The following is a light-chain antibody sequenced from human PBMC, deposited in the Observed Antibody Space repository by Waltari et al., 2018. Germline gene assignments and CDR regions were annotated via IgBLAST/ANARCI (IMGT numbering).Light chain of an antibody. CDR2: SDD. Sequence: QSVLTRPPSASGTPGQRVTISCSGSSSNIGSKTVNWYQQLPGTAPKLLIYSDDQRPSGSPDRFSGSKSGTSASLAISGLQSEDEADYHCAAWDGSLNAYGFGGGTKVTVL. CDR3: AAWDGSLNAYG. J-gene: IGLJ1*01. V-gene: IGLV1-44*01. CDR1: SSNIGSKT.